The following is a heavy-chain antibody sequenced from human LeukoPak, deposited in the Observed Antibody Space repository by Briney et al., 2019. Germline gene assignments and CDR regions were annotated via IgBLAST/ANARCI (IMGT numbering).Heavy chain of an antibody. D-gene: IGHD6-13*01. V-gene: IGHV4-39*07. Sequence: PSQTLSLTCTVSGGSISSSSYYWGWIRQPPGKGLEWIGSIYYSGSTYYNPSLKSRVTISVDTSKNQFSLKLSSVTAADTAVYYCARGSIAAGGSWFDPWGQGTLVTVSS. CDR2: IYYSGST. J-gene: IGHJ5*02. CDR3: ARGSIAAGGSWFDP. CDR1: GGSISSSSYY.